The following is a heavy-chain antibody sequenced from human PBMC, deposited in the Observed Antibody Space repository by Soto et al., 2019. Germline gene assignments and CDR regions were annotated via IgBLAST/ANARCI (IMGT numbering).Heavy chain of an antibody. CDR2: INAGNGNT. J-gene: IGHJ5*02. Sequence: ASVKVSGKASGYTFTSYAMHWVRQAPGQRLEWMGWINAGNGNTKYSQKFQGRVTITRDTSASTAYMELSSLRSEDTAVYYCAREQFITIFGVVQNWFDPWGQGTLVTVSS. CDR3: AREQFITIFGVVQNWFDP. D-gene: IGHD3-3*01. CDR1: GYTFTSYA. V-gene: IGHV1-3*01.